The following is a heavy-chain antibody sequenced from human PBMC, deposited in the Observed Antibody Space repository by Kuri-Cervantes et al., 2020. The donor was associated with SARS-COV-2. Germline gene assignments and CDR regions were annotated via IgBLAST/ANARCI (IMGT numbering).Heavy chain of an antibody. Sequence: SVKVSCKASGGTFSSYAISWVRQAPGQGLEWMGRIIPIFGTANYAQKFQGRVTITADKSTSTAYMELSSLRSEDTAVYYCARGGSSYSSSWFDYYSDYWGQGTLVTVSS. CDR3: ARGGSSYSSSWFDYYSDY. J-gene: IGHJ4*02. V-gene: IGHV1-69*06. D-gene: IGHD6-13*01. CDR1: GGTFSSYA. CDR2: IIPIFGTA.